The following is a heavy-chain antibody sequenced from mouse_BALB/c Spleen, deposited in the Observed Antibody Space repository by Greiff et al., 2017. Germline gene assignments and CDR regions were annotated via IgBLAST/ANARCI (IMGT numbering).Heavy chain of an antibody. V-gene: IGHV1S135*01. CDR1: GYSFTGYN. D-gene: IGHD1-1*02. CDR3: ARSGGSSYAMDY. Sequence: VQLKQSGPELGKPGASVKISCKASGYSFTGYNMYWVKQSHRKSLEWIGYIDPYNGGTSYNQKSKGKATLTVDKSSSTAYMHLNSLTSEDSAIYYCARSGGSSYAMDYWGQGTSVTVSS. CDR2: IDPYNGGT. J-gene: IGHJ4*01.